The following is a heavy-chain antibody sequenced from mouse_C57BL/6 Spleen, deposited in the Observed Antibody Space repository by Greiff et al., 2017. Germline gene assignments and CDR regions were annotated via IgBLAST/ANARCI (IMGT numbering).Heavy chain of an antibody. CDR2: ISSGGSYT. V-gene: IGHV5-6*01. D-gene: IGHD2-3*01. Sequence: EVKLVESGGDLVKPGGSLKLSCAASGFTFSSYGMSWVRQTPGKRLEWVATISSGGSYTYYPDSVKGRFTISRDNAKNTLYLQMSSLKSEDTAMYYCARQIYDGYYGDYWGQGTTLTVSS. CDR3: ARQIYDGYYGDY. CDR1: GFTFSSYG. J-gene: IGHJ2*01.